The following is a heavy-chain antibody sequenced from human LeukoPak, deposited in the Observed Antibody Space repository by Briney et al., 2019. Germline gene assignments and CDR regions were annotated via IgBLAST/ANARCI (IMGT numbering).Heavy chain of an antibody. CDR3: ARDVSTSATWDLDY. CDR1: GHTFTDSL. V-gene: IGHV1-2*02. J-gene: IGHJ4*02. Sequence: ASVKVSCKASGHTFTDSLLHWVRQAPGQGLEYMGWNNLKSGGTFYAQRFRARVTLTRDTSISTAYMDLSRLTSDDTAVYFCARDVSTSATWDLDYWGQGTLVTVSS. CDR2: NNLKSGGT. D-gene: IGHD6-25*01.